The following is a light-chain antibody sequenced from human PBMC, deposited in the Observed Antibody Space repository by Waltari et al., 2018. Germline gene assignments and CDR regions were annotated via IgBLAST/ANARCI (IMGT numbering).Light chain of an antibody. CDR1: QSINTL. Sequence: DIQMTQFPSTLSASIGDKVKIACRASQSINTLLAWYQQKPGKAPKLLIYKASTLESGVPSRFSGDGSGTEFTLTIDSLQPDDFASYYCQQYKAYSTFGQGTQVDI. V-gene: IGKV1-5*03. CDR2: KAS. CDR3: QQYKAYST. J-gene: IGKJ1*01.